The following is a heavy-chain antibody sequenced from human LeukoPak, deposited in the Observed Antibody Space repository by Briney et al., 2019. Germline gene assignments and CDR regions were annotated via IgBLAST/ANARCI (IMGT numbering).Heavy chain of an antibody. CDR1: GFTFSSYY. D-gene: IGHD2-15*01. J-gene: IGHJ4*02. CDR3: AKDLCSGGSCFYFDY. CDR2: ISNGGTDM. Sequence: GGSLRLSCAASGFTFSSYYMNWVRQAPGKGLEWVSSISNGGTDMYYADSVKGRFTISRDNSKNTLYLQMNSLRAEDTAVYYCAKDLCSGGSCFYFDYWGQGTLVTVSS. V-gene: IGHV3-21*01.